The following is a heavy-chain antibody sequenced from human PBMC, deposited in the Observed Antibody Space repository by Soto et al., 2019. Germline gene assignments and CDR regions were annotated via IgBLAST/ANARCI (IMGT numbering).Heavy chain of an antibody. V-gene: IGHV3-30-3*01. CDR2: ISFDGIKK. CDR1: GLAFSNFA. J-gene: IGHJ1*01. CDR3: ARDHRPDGEVEYFQH. Sequence: QVQLVESGGGVVQSGRSLRLSCAASGLAFSNFAMHWVRQTPGKGLEWVAVISFDGIKKYYADSVKGRFTISRDNSKNTLYLEMNSLRTEDTAIHYCARDHRPDGEVEYFQHWGQGTLVTVSS. D-gene: IGHD3-10*01.